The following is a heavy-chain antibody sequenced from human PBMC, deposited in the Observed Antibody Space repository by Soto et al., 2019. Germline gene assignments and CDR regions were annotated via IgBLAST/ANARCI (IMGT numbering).Heavy chain of an antibody. CDR3: AKVRQRFLDILTGATNFDS. V-gene: IGHV3-23*01. CDR2: ISSDGDLR. Sequence: EVHLLGSGGDLVKPGGSLRLSCEVSGFTFNNFAMSWVRQSPGKGLEWVSTISSDGDLRHYAESVKGRFTISRDNSKSSLFLQMNSLSAEDTALYFCAKVRQRFLDILTGATNFDSWGQGTLVTVSS. J-gene: IGHJ4*02. D-gene: IGHD3-9*01. CDR1: GFTFNNFA.